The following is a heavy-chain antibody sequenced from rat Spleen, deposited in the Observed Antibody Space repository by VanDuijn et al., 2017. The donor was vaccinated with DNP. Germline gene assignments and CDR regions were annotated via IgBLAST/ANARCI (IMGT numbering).Heavy chain of an antibody. CDR2: ITYDGAKI. V-gene: IGHV5S10*01. D-gene: IGHD1-7*01. CDR3: RGVWDYFDH. J-gene: IGHJ2*01. Sequence: EVQLVESGGGFLQPGRSLRLSCAASGFTFGAYNMAWVRQAPKKGLAGVATITYDGAKIYYRDSVKGRFPISRDNAKSSLYLQMDSLRSADTATYYCRGVWDYFDHWGQGVMVTVSS. CDR1: GFTFGAYN.